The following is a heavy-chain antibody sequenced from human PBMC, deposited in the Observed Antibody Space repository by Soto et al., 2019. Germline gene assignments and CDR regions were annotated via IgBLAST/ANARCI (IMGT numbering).Heavy chain of an antibody. Sequence: PGGSLRLSCAASGFTFSSYAMSWVRQAPGKGLEWVSAISGSGGSTYYADSVKGRFTISRDNSKNTLYLQMNSLRAEDTAVYYCAKELVVVPAAILSHDAFDIWGQGTMVTVSS. CDR3: AKELVVVPAAILSHDAFDI. CDR1: GFTFSSYA. CDR2: ISGSGGST. D-gene: IGHD2-2*01. J-gene: IGHJ3*02. V-gene: IGHV3-23*01.